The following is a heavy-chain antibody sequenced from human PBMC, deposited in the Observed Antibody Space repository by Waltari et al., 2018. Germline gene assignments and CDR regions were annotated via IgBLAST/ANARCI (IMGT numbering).Heavy chain of an antibody. V-gene: IGHV1-69*08. J-gene: IGHJ4*02. CDR2: IIPIFGTT. Sequence: QVQLVQSGAEVKKPGSSVKVSCKASGGTFNRYAISWVRQAPGQGLEWMGRIIPIFGTTNYAQKFQGRVTIIADKSTSTAYMELSSLRYEDTAVYYCAVNSSAYLYYFDYWGQGTLVTVSS. D-gene: IGHD3-22*01. CDR1: GGTFNRYA. CDR3: AVNSSAYLYYFDY.